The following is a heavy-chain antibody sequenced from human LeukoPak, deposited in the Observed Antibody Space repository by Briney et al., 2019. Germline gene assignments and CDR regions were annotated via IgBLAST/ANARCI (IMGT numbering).Heavy chain of an antibody. CDR1: GGTFSSYA. CDR3: ARGRAGITGTWDAFDI. Sequence: ASVKVSCKASGGTFSSYAISWVRQAPGQGLEWMGGIIPIFGTANYAQKFQGRVTITTDESTSTAYMELSSLRSEDTAVYYCARGRAGITGTWDAFDIWGQGTMVTVSS. D-gene: IGHD1-20*01. V-gene: IGHV1-69*05. CDR2: IIPIFGTA. J-gene: IGHJ3*02.